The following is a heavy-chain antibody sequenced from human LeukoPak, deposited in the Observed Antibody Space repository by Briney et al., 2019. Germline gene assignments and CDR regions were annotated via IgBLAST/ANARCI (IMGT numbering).Heavy chain of an antibody. V-gene: IGHV2-70*11. CDR1: GFSLTTSGMC. CDR3: ARKSGSGIFYDY. D-gene: IGHD3-10*01. J-gene: IGHJ4*02. CDR2: IDWDDDK. Sequence: SGPSLLKPTPTLTLTFTFSGFSLTTSGMCVSWIRQPPGKALEWPARIDWDDDKYYSTSLKTRLTISKDTSKDQVVLTMTNMDPVDTATYYCARKSGSGIFYDYWGQGTLVTVSS.